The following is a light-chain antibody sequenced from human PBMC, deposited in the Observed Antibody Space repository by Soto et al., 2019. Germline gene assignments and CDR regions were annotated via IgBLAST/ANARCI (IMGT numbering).Light chain of an antibody. J-gene: IGLJ1*01. V-gene: IGLV2-8*01. CDR1: SSDVGGYNY. Sequence: QSVLTQPPSASGSPGQSVAISCTGTSSDVGGYNYVSWYKQHPGKAPKLMIYDVNKRPSGVPDRFSGSKSGNTASLTVSGLQAEDEADYYCSSYAGSSNVFGTGTKVTVL. CDR2: DVN. CDR3: SSYAGSSNV.